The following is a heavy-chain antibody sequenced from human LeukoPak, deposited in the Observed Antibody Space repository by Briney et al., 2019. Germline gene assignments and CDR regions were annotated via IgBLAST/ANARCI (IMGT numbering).Heavy chain of an antibody. CDR2: IWYDGSNK. V-gene: IGHV3-33*01. D-gene: IGHD4-11*01. CDR3: ARGLPLLDY. CDR1: GFTFSSYG. J-gene: IGHJ4*02. Sequence: PGRSLRLSCAASGFTFSSYGMHWVRQAPGKGLEWVAVIWYDGSNKYYADSVKDRFTISRDNSKNTLYLQMNSLRAEDTAVYYCARGLPLLDYWGQGTLVTVSS.